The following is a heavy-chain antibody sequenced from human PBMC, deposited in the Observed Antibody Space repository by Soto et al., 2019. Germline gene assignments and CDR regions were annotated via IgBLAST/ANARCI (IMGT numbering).Heavy chain of an antibody. D-gene: IGHD3-22*01. V-gene: IGHV3-23*01. CDR1: GFTFSSYA. CDR2: ISVSGGST. Sequence: TGGSLRLSCAASGFTFSSYAMSWVRQAPGKGLEWVSAISVSGGSTYYADSVKGRFTISRDNSKNTLYLQMNSLRAEDTAVHYCAKAARGIVVVIHTSDYWGQGTLVTGSS. J-gene: IGHJ4*02. CDR3: AKAARGIVVVIHTSDY.